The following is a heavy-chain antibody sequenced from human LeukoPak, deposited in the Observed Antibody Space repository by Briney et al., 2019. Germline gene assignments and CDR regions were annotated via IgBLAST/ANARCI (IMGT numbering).Heavy chain of an antibody. CDR3: AKRGVVIRVILAGFHKEAYYFDS. J-gene: IGHJ4*02. CDR1: GITLSNYG. CDR2: ISDSGGRT. V-gene: IGHV3-23*01. D-gene: IGHD3-22*01. Sequence: GGSLRLSCAVSGITLSNYGMSWVRQAPGKGLEGVAGISDSGGRTKYADYVKGRITISRDTPPPTLYLQMNSLRAEDTAVYFCAKRGVVIRVILAGFHKEAYYFDSWGQGALVTVSS.